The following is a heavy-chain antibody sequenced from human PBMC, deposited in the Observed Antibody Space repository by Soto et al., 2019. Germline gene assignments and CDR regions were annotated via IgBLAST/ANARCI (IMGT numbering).Heavy chain of an antibody. CDR1: GFTFSGFD. D-gene: IGHD1-26*01. J-gene: IGHJ4*02. CDR2: IGTAGDT. V-gene: IGHV3-13*01. CDR3: ALRKTGSYFDY. Sequence: GGSLRLSCEASGFTFSGFDMHWVRQPTGKGLEWVSTIGTAGDTYYAVSVKGRFTISRDNSKNTLYLQMNSLRAEDTAVYYCALRKTGSYFDYWGQGTLVTVSS.